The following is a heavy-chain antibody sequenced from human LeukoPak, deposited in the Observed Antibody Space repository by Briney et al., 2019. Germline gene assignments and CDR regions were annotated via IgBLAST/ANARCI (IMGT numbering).Heavy chain of an antibody. CDR1: GGSISSSSYY. D-gene: IGHD1-1*01. J-gene: IGHJ3*02. V-gene: IGHV4-39*01. CDR3: ARHGGTTGIDAFDI. CDR2: IYYSGST. Sequence: SETLSLTCTVSGGSISSSSYYWGWIRQPPGKGLEWIGSIYYSGSTYYNPSLKSRVTISVDTSKNQFSLKLSPVTAADTAVYYCARHGGTTGIDAFDIWGQGTMVTVSS.